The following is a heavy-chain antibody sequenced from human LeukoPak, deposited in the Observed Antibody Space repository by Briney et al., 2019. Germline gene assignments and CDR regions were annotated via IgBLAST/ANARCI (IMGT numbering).Heavy chain of an antibody. CDR2: INPNSGGT. CDR1: GYTFTGYY. D-gene: IGHD3-10*01. V-gene: IGHV1-2*06. J-gene: IGHJ4*02. Sequence: GASVKVSCKASGYTFTGYYMHWVRQAPGQGLEWMGRINPNSGGTNYAQKFQGRVTMTRDMSISTACMELSRLRSDDTAVYYCARDTVLWLGELPSSFDYWGQGTLVTVSS. CDR3: ARDTVLWLGELPSSFDY.